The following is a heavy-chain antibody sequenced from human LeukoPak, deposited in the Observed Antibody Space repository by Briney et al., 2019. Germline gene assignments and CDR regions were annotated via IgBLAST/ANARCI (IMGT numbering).Heavy chain of an antibody. Sequence: SETLSLTCTVSGVSISSSSYYWGRLRQPPGKGLEWIGSIYYSGSTYDNPSLKSQITISVDTSKNQFSLKLSSVTAADTAVYYCARQAEDYDFWSGYYTGRDYFDYWGQGTLVTVSS. CDR3: ARQAEDYDFWSGYYTGRDYFDY. CDR2: IYYSGST. J-gene: IGHJ4*02. D-gene: IGHD3-3*01. CDR1: GVSISSSSYY. V-gene: IGHV4-39*01.